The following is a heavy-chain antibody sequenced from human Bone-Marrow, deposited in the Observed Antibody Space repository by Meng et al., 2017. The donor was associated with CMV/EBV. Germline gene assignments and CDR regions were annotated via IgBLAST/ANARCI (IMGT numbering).Heavy chain of an antibody. V-gene: IGHV4-59*01. CDR2: IYYSGST. D-gene: IGHD3-10*01. CDR3: ARAGSAMVRGGKGAIFYYYGMDV. Sequence: SETLSLTCTVSGGSISSYYWSWIRQPPGKGLEWIGYIYYSGSTNYNPSLKSRVTISVDTSKTQFSLKLSSVTAADTAVYYCARAGSAMVRGGKGAIFYYYGMDVWGQGTTVTVSS. J-gene: IGHJ6*02. CDR1: GGSISSYY.